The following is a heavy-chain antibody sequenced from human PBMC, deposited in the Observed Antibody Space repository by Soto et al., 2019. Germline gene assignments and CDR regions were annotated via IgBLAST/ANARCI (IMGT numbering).Heavy chain of an antibody. V-gene: IGHV3-66*01. Sequence: EVQLVESGGGLVQPGGSLRLSCAASGFTVSSNYMSWVRQAPGKGLEWVSVIYSGGSTYYADSVNGRFTISRDNSKNTLYLQMNSLRAEDTAVYYCARDLLLGYCSGGSCPREYWGQGTLVTVSS. CDR3: ARDLLLGYCSGGSCPREY. D-gene: IGHD2-15*01. J-gene: IGHJ4*02. CDR2: IYSGGST. CDR1: GFTVSSNY.